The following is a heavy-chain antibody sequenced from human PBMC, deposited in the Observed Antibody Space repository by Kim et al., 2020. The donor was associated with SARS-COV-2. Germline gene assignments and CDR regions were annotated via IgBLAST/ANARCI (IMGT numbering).Heavy chain of an antibody. J-gene: IGHJ4*02. CDR3: AKDITIESAGPFDY. CDR2: LSSDGSIT. V-gene: IGHV3-30*18. CDR1: GFNFSSYG. Sequence: GGSLRLSCAASGFNFSSYGMHWVRQAPGKGLEWVAVLSSDGSITYYVDSVKGRFTISRDNSKNTLYLQMNSLRAEDTAVYYCAKDITIESAGPFDYWGQGTLITVSS.